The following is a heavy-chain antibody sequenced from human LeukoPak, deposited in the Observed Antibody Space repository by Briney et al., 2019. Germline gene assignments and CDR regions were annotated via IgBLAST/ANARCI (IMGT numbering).Heavy chain of an antibody. D-gene: IGHD6-19*01. J-gene: IGHJ4*02. CDR2: IWYDASNK. Sequence: GRSLRLSCAASGFTFRSYGMHWVRQAPGKGLEWVAVIWYDASNKYYADSVKGRFTISRDNSKNTLYLQMSSLRVEDTAVYYCASSRSGWIYFDYWGQGTLVTVSS. V-gene: IGHV3-33*01. CDR1: GFTFRSYG. CDR3: ASSRSGWIYFDY.